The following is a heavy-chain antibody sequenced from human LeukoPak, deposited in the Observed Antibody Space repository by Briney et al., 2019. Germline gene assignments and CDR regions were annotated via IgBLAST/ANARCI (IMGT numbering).Heavy chain of an antibody. D-gene: IGHD3-16*01. Sequence: PSETLSLTCTVSGVSISTTTYYWGCIRQPPRKGLGWIGSMLYRGSTYYSPSLRSRVIISVDASKNQFFLTRSPVTAADTAVYYWARQGGWGGALSFCDSWGEGTLITVSS. CDR3: ARQGGWGGALSFCDS. V-gene: IGHV4-39*01. J-gene: IGHJ4*02. CDR2: MLYRGST. CDR1: GVSISTTTYY.